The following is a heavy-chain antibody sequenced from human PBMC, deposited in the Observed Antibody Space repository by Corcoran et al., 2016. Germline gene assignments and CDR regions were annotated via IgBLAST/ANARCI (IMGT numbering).Heavy chain of an antibody. CDR2: IKQDGSEK. CDR3: ARDEGLVVNYRLDY. CDR1: GFTFSNYW. V-gene: IGHV3-7*01. J-gene: IGHJ4*02. D-gene: IGHD2-15*01. Sequence: EVQLVESGGGLVQPGGSLRLSCAASGFTFSNYWMSWVRQAPGKGLEWVANIKQDGSEKNYVDSVKGRFTISRDNAKNSLYLQMNSLRAEDTAVYYCARDEGLVVNYRLDYWGQGTLVTVSS.